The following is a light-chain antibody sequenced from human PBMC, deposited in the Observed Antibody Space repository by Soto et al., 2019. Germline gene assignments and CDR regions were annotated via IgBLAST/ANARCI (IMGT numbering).Light chain of an antibody. CDR1: QSVSSY. CDR2: DAS. Sequence: IVLTQSPATLSLSPGERATLSCRASQSVSSYLAWYQQKPGHAPRLLIYDASNRATGIPARFSGSGSGTDFTLTISSLEPEDFAVYYCQQRSNWPPITFGQGTRLEIK. J-gene: IGKJ5*01. V-gene: IGKV3-11*01. CDR3: QQRSNWPPIT.